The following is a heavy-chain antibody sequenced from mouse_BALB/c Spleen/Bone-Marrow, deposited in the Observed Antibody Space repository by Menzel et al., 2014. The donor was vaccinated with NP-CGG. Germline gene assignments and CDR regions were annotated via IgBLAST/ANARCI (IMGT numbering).Heavy chain of an antibody. Sequence: EVKVVESGAELVKPGASVKLSCTASGFNIXDTYMHWVKQRPEQGLEWIGRIDPANGNTKYDPKFQGKATITADTSSNTAYLQLSSLTSEDTAVYYCASLDDYIYWGQGTLVTVSA. CDR2: IDPANGNT. CDR3: ASLDDYIY. V-gene: IGHV14-3*02. J-gene: IGHJ3*01. CDR1: GFNIXDTY. D-gene: IGHD2-4*01.